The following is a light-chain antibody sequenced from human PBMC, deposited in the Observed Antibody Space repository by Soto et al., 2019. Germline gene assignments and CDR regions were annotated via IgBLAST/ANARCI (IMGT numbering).Light chain of an antibody. Sequence: EIVLTQSPGTLSLSPGERATLSCRASQSVSSSYLDWYQQKPGQAPRLLIYGASSRATGIPDRFSGSGSGTDFTLTISRLEPEDFAVYYCQQYASSPVYTFGQGTKLEIK. V-gene: IGKV3-20*01. J-gene: IGKJ2*01. CDR1: QSVSSSY. CDR2: GAS. CDR3: QQYASSPVYT.